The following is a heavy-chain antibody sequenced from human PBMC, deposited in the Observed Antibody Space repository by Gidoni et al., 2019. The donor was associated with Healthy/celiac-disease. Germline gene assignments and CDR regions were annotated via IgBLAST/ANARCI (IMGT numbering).Heavy chain of an antibody. V-gene: IGHV3-13*01. D-gene: IGHD1-26*01. CDR2: IGTAGDT. CDR3: ARSSMRVVGDDAFDI. J-gene: IGHJ3*02. Sequence: EVQLVESGGGWVQPGGSLRLSCAASGFTFSSYDRPWVRQATGKGLEWVSAIGTAGDTYYPGSVKGRFTISRENAKNSLYLQMNSLRAGDTAVYYCARSSMRVVGDDAFDIWGQGTMVTVSS. CDR1: GFTFSSYD.